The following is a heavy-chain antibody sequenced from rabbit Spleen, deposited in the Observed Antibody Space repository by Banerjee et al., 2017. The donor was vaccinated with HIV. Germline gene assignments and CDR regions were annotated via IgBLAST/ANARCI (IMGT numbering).Heavy chain of an antibody. CDR1: GWYFNYHVM. V-gene: IGHV1S45*01. J-gene: IGHJ3*01. CDR2: IDTGFIART. CDR3: ARGISYIKTQLDL. D-gene: IGHD1-1*01. Sequence: QEQLEESGGDLVKPEGSLTLTCTASGWYFNYHVMCWVRQTPGKGLEWIACIDTGFIARTYYATWAKGRFTISKISSTTVTLQMTSLTAADTATYFCARGISYIKTQLDLWGPGTLVTVS.